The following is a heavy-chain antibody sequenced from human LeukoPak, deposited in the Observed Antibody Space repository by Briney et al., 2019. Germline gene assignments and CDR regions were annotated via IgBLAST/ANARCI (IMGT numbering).Heavy chain of an antibody. CDR1: GYTFTGYY. CDR3: ARAGVGYYDFWSGPGGVDI. Sequence: ASVKVSCKASGYTFTGYYMHWVRQAPGQGLEWMGRINPNSGGTNYAQKFQGRVTMTRDTSISTAYMELSRLRSEDTAVYYCARAGVGYYDFWSGPGGVDIWGQGTMVTVSS. J-gene: IGHJ3*02. CDR2: INPNSGGT. V-gene: IGHV1-2*06. D-gene: IGHD3-3*01.